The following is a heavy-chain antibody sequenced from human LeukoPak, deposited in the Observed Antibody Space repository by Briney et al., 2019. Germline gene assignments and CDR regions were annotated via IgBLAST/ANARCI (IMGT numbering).Heavy chain of an antibody. CDR2: MNPNSGNT. D-gene: IGHD3-3*01. J-gene: IGHJ6*03. Sequence: ASVKVSCKASGYTFTSYDINWVRQATGQGLEWMGWMNPNSGNTDYAQKLQGRVTMTTDTSTSTAYMELRSLRSDDTAVYYCARLGSYDFWSGPPGLYYYYYMDVWGKGTTVTVSS. CDR3: ARLGSYDFWSGPPGLYYYYYMDV. V-gene: IGHV1-8*02. CDR1: GYTFTSYD.